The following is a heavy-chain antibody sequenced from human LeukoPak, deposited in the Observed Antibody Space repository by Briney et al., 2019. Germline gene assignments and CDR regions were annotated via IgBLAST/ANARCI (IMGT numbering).Heavy chain of an antibody. CDR3: AKQELLCFDY. CDR2: ISASGGRT. CDR1: GFTFSSYD. D-gene: IGHD3-10*02. J-gene: IGHJ4*02. V-gene: IGHV3-23*01. Sequence: GGSLRLSCAASGFTFSSYDMSWVRQAPGKGLEWVSAISASGGRTYYADSVKGRFTISRDNSKNTMYQQMNSLRAEDTAVYYCAKQELLCFDYWGQGTLVTVYS.